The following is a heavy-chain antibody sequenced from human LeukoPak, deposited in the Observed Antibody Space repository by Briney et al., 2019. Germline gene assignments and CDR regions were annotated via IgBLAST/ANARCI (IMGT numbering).Heavy chain of an antibody. CDR1: GGSFSGYY. J-gene: IGHJ4*02. Sequence: PAETLSLTCAVYGGSFSGYYWSWIRQPPGKGLEWIGEINHSGCTNYNPSLKSRVTISVDTSKNQFSLKLSSVTAADTAVYYCASQTPNVGPHYFDYWGQGTLVTVSS. D-gene: IGHD1-1*01. V-gene: IGHV4-34*01. CDR2: INHSGCT. CDR3: ASQTPNVGPHYFDY.